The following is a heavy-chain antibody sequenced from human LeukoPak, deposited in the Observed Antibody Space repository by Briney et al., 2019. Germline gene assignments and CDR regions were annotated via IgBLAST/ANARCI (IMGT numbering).Heavy chain of an antibody. V-gene: IGHV3-9*01. Sequence: GGSLRLSCAASGFTFRSSGMHWVRQTPGKGLEWVSAISGSGGSIGYADSVKGRFTISRDNAKNSLYLQMNSLRAEDTALYYCAKEALTYSSSWNDYWGQGTLVTVSS. J-gene: IGHJ4*02. D-gene: IGHD6-13*01. CDR3: AKEALTYSSSWNDY. CDR2: ISGSGGSI. CDR1: GFTFRSSG.